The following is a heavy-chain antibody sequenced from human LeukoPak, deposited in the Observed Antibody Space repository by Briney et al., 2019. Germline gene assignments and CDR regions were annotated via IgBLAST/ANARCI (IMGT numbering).Heavy chain of an antibody. J-gene: IGHJ1*01. CDR2: INPSGGST. V-gene: IGHV1-46*01. D-gene: IGHD2-21*02. CDR3: ARDCGGDCYSRFCQH. Sequence: ASVKVSCKASGYTFTSYYMHWVRQAPGQGLEWMGIINPSGGSTSYAQKFQGRVTMTRDTSTSTVYMELRSLRSEDTAVYYCARDCGGDCYSRFCQHWGQGTLVTVSS. CDR1: GYTFTSYY.